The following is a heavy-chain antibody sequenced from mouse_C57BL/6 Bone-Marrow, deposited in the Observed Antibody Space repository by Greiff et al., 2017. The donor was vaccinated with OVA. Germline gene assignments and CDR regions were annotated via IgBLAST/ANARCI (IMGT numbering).Heavy chain of an antibody. V-gene: IGHV8-8*01. CDR2: IWWDDDK. Sequence: LQQSGPGILQPSQTLSLTCSFSGFSLSTFGMGVGWIRQPSGKGLVWLAHIWWDDDKYYNPALKSRLTISNDTSKNQVFLKIANVDTADTATYYYARVAGYDGYYRFAYWGQGTLVTVSA. J-gene: IGHJ3*01. CDR1: GFSLSTFGMG. CDR3: ARVAGYDGYYRFAY. D-gene: IGHD2-3*01.